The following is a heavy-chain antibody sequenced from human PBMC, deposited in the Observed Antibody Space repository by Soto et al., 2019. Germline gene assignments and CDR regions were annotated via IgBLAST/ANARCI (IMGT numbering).Heavy chain of an antibody. Sequence: GGSLRLSCAASGFTFGSYGMHWVRQAPGKGLEWVAVISYDGSNKYYADSVKGRFTISRDNSKNTLYLQMNSLRAEDTAVYYCAKAFNPLWSGELSPYWGQGTLVTVSS. CDR1: GFTFGSYG. D-gene: IGHD3-10*01. CDR2: ISYDGSNK. V-gene: IGHV3-30*18. J-gene: IGHJ4*02. CDR3: AKAFNPLWSGELSPY.